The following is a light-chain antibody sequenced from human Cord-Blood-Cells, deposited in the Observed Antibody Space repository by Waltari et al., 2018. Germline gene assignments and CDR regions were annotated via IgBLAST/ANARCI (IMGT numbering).Light chain of an antibody. CDR1: QSVLYSSNNKNY. CDR3: QQYYSTRT. CDR2: WAS. V-gene: IGKV4-1*01. J-gene: IGKJ1*01. Sequence: DIVMTQSPDSLAVSLGERATIYCKSSQSVLYSSNNKNYLACYQQKPGQPPKLLIYWASTRESGVPDRFSGSVSGTDFTLTISSLQAEDVAVYYCQQYYSTRTFGQGTKVEIK.